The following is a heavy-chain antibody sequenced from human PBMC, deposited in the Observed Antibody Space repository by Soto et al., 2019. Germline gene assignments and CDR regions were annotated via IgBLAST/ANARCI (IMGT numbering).Heavy chain of an antibody. CDR3: ASDYMVRGVMRWFDP. CDR2: IYHSGST. J-gene: IGHJ5*02. D-gene: IGHD3-10*01. CDR1: GGSISSSNW. Sequence: QVQLQESGPGLVKPSGTLSLTCAVSGGSISSSNWWSWVRQPPGKGLEWIGEIYHSGSTNYNPSLKRLVTTAVDKSQNRFSRKLSSVTAADAAGYYCASDYMVRGVMRWFDPWGQGTLVTVSS. V-gene: IGHV4-4*02.